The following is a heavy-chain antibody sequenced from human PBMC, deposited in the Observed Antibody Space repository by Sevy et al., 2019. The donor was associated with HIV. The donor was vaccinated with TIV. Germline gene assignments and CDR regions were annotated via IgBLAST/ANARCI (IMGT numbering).Heavy chain of an antibody. CDR2: ISHDGINE. V-gene: IGHV3-30*18. Sequence: GGSLRLSCIGSGFSFSYYGIHWVRQSPGKGLDWVALISHDGINEYYADSVKGRFTIPRDNSKNTEYLEMNSLRNEDTAIYFCANAYCGCYSHAYLYALDVWGQGTTVTVSS. CDR3: ANAYCGCYSHAYLYALDV. J-gene: IGHJ6*02. D-gene: IGHD2-21*01. CDR1: GFSFSYYG.